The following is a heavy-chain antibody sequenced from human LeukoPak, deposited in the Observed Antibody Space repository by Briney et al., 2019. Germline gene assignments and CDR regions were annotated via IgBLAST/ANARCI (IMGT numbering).Heavy chain of an antibody. V-gene: IGHV1-18*01. Sequence: GASVKVSCKAPGYIFTSYGINWVRQAPGQGLEWMGWISASNGNTNSAQKLQGRVTMTTDTSTNTAYMELRSLRSDDTAVYYCARDRSNSAPYYFDYWSQGTLVTVSS. CDR2: ISASNGNT. CDR1: GYIFTSYG. CDR3: ARDRSNSAPYYFDY. D-gene: IGHD1-26*01. J-gene: IGHJ4*02.